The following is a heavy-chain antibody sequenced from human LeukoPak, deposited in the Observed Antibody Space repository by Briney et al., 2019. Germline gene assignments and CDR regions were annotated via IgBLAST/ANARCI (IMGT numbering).Heavy chain of an antibody. CDR2: INHSGST. V-gene: IGHV4-34*01. D-gene: IGHD3-9*01. CDR3: ARHTDWADAFDI. J-gene: IGHJ3*02. CDR1: GGSFSGYY. Sequence: KPSETLSLTCAVYGGSFSGYYWSWIRQPPGKGLEWIGEINHSGSTNYNPSLKSRVTISVDTSKNQFSLRLSSVTAADTAVYYCARHTDWADAFDIWGQGTMVTVSS.